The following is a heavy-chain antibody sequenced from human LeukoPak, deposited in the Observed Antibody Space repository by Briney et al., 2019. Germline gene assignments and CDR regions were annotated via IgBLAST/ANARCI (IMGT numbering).Heavy chain of an antibody. V-gene: IGHV3-64*01. CDR2: ISSNGGNT. Sequence: GGSLRLSCAASEFIFSSFAMHWVRQAPGKGLEYVSAISSNGGNTFYANSVKGRFTISRDNSRNTLYLQMGSLRAEDMAVYYCARGAPRNYQPNYYYYYMDVWGKGTTVTISS. CDR3: ARGAPRNYQPNYYYYYMDV. J-gene: IGHJ6*03. CDR1: EFIFSSFA. D-gene: IGHD4-11*01.